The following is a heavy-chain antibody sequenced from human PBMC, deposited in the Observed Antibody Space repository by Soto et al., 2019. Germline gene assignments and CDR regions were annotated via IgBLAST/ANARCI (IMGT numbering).Heavy chain of an antibody. V-gene: IGHV3-7*01. CDR1: GFTFNTFL. Sequence: EVQLVDSGGGLVQPGGSLRFSCAASGFTFNTFLMTWVRQAPGEGLEWVDNIKHDGSEAYYLDSLKGRFTIPRGNAENSVCLQVNSLRAEDTAVYYSEGGGGWLIRPWGQGTLVTVAS. CDR2: IKHDGSEA. J-gene: IGHJ5*02. D-gene: IGHD3-16*01. CDR3: EGGGGWLIRP.